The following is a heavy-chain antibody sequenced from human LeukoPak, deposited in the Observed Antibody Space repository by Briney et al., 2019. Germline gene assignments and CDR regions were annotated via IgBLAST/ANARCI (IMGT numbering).Heavy chain of an antibody. CDR3: ARGVGSRLRFLEWLLYPPDY. Sequence: PSETLSLTCAVSGGSISSGGYYWSWIRQPPGKGLEWIGYIYYSGSTYYNPSLKSRVTISVDTSKNQFSLKLSSVTAADTAVYYCARGVGSRLRFLEWLLYPPDYWGQGTLVTVSS. CDR1: GGSISSGGYY. J-gene: IGHJ4*02. V-gene: IGHV4-30-4*01. D-gene: IGHD3-3*01. CDR2: IYYSGST.